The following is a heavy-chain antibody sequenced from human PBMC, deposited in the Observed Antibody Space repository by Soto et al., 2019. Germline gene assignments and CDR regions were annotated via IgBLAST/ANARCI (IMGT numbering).Heavy chain of an antibody. CDR3: ARAHHWKSPKYNLEY. V-gene: IGHV3-7*01. CDR2: IKQDGSEK. J-gene: IGHJ4*02. Sequence: EVQLVESGGGLVQPGGSLRLSCAASGFTFSNYWMSWVRQSPGKGLEWVANIKQDGSEKYYVDSVKGRFTISRDNAKNSLTLQMNSLRAEDTAVYYCARAHHWKSPKYNLEYWGQGTLVTVSS. D-gene: IGHD1-1*01. CDR1: GFTFSNYW.